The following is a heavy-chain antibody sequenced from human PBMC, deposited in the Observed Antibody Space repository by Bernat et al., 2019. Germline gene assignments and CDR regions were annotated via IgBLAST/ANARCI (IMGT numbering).Heavy chain of an antibody. CDR2: IIPIFGTA. Sequence: QVQLVQSGAEVKKPGASVKVSCKASGYTFTSYGISWVRQAPGQGLEWMGGIIPIFGTANYAQKFQGRVTITADKSTSTAYMELSSLRSEDTAVYYCAREGGDYCTDSVCYMAGAFDIWGQGTMVTVSS. V-gene: IGHV1-69*06. CDR1: GYTFTSYG. D-gene: IGHD2-8*01. CDR3: AREGGDYCTDSVCYMAGAFDI. J-gene: IGHJ3*02.